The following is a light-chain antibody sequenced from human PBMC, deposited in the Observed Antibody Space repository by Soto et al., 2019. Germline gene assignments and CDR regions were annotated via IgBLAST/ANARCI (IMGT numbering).Light chain of an antibody. J-gene: IGKJ5*01. CDR2: DES. CDR3: QQYYSTIT. Sequence: EIVLTQSPATLSLSPGERATLSCRASQSVSSYLAWYQQKPGQAPRLLIYDESNRATGTPARFSGSGSGTDFTLTISSLQAEDVAVYYCQQYYSTITFGQGTRLEN. V-gene: IGKV3-11*01. CDR1: QSVSSY.